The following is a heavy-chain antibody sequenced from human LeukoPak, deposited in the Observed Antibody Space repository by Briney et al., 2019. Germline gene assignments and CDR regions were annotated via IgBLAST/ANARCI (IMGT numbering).Heavy chain of an antibody. J-gene: IGHJ4*02. D-gene: IGHD4-23*01. CDR2: VDPEDGET. CDR3: ATVGGNFNSDY. V-gene: IGHV1-69-2*01. CDR1: AYTFTDYY. Sequence: ASVKISCKGSAYTFTDYYMHWVQQAPGKGLEWMGLVDPEDGETIYAEKFQGRVTITADTSTDTAYMELSSLRSEDTAVYYCATVGGNFNSDYCGQGTLVTVSS.